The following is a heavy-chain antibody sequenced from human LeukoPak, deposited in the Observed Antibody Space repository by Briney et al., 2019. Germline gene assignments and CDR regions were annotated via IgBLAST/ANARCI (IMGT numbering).Heavy chain of an antibody. CDR2: ISGSGGST. V-gene: IGHV3-23*01. J-gene: IGHJ3*02. CDR1: GFTFSSYA. D-gene: IGHD3-3*01. CDR3: AKSIGNDFWSGYYVWDAFDI. Sequence: PGGSLRLSCAASGFTFSSYAMSWVRQAPGKGLEWVSAISGSGGSTYYADSAKGRFAISRDNSKNTLNLQMNSLRAEDTAVYYCAKSIGNDFWSGYYVWDAFDIWGQGTMVTVSS.